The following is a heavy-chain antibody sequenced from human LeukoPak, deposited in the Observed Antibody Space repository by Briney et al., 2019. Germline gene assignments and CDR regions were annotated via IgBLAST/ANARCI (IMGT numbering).Heavy chain of an antibody. D-gene: IGHD6-19*01. CDR3: AKAVAGTAVY. V-gene: IGHV4-34*01. CDR1: GGSFSGYY. J-gene: IGHJ4*02. Sequence: SETLSLTCAVYGGSFSGYYWSWIRQPPGEGLEWIGEINHSGSTNYNPSLKSRVTISVDTFKNQFSLKLSSVTAADTAVYYCAKAVAGTAVYWGQGTLVTVSS. CDR2: INHSGST.